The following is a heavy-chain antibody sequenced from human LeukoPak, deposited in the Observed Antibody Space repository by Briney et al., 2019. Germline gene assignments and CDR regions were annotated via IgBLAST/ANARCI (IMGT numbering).Heavy chain of an antibody. CDR1: GYDFSTYW. Sequence: GESLKISCKGFGYDFSTYWIGWVRQVPGEGLEWMGIIYPADSTTHYSRSFQGQVTISVDKSISTAYLQWSSLKASDTAMYYCACRKYYSTWSDPWGQGPLVTV. V-gene: IGHV5-51*01. CDR2: IYPADSTT. J-gene: IGHJ5*02. CDR3: ACRKYYSTWSDP. D-gene: IGHD3-10*01.